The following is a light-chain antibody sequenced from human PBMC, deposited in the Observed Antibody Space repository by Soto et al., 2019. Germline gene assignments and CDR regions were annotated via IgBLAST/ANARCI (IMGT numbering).Light chain of an antibody. Sequence: QSALTQPASVSGSPGQSITISCTGTSSDVGGYNYVSWYQQHPGKAPKVVIYEVSNRPSWISNRFSGSKSGNTASLTISGLQAEDEADYYCSSYTSSSTLVFGGGTKLPAL. J-gene: IGLJ2*01. CDR3: SSYTSSSTLV. CDR1: SSDVGGYNY. V-gene: IGLV2-14*01. CDR2: EVS.